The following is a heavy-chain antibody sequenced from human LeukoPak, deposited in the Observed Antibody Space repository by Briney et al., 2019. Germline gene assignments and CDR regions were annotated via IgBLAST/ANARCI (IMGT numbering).Heavy chain of an antibody. J-gene: IGHJ4*02. CDR1: GFTFNSYT. CDR2: ISGSGGST. V-gene: IGHV3-23*01. Sequence: AGGSLRLSCAGSGFTFNSYTMTWVRQAPGKGLEWVSSISGSGGSTYYSDSVKGRFTISRDNSKNTLYLQMSSLRAEDTAVYYCAKGPTSGNYYDTSGYYPHFDYWGQGTLVTVSS. D-gene: IGHD3-22*01. CDR3: AKGPTSGNYYDTSGYYPHFDY.